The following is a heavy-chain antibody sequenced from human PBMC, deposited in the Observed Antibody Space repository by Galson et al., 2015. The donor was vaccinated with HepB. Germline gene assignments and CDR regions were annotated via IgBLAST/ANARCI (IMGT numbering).Heavy chain of an antibody. D-gene: IGHD4-11*01. CDR1: GYTFTSYG. CDR2: ISAYNGNT. CDR3: ARDLVRADDYSNPGY. Sequence: SVKVSCKASGYTFTSYGISWVRQAPGQGLEWMGWISAYNGNTNYAQKLQGRVTMTTDTSTSTAYMELRSLRSDDTAVYYCARDLVRADDYSNPGYWGQGTLVTVSS. V-gene: IGHV1-18*01. J-gene: IGHJ4*02.